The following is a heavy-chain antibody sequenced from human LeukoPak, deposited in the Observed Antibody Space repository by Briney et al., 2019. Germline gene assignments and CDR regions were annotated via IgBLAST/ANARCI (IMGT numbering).Heavy chain of an antibody. Sequence: ASVKVSCKASGYTFTSYYMHWVRQAPGQGLEWMGIINPSGGSTSYAQKFQGRVTMTRDTSTSTVYMELSSLRSEDTAVDYCAAAGWVRELTDYWGQGTLVTGPS. CDR2: INPSGGST. CDR3: AAAGWVRELTDY. CDR1: GYTFTSYY. D-gene: IGHD3-10*01. V-gene: IGHV1-46*01. J-gene: IGHJ4*02.